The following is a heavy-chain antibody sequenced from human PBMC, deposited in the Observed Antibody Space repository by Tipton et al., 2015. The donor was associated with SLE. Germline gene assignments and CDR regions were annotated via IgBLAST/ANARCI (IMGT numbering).Heavy chain of an antibody. Sequence: RSLRLSCAVSGFTFSSHSVHWVRQAPGKGLEWVAVISSDGNKKYYADSVKGRSTISRDNSKNTLYLQMNTLRPEDTAVYYCASWAGRVDNRELCSGPFDYWGQGTLGTVSS. CDR2: ISSDGNKK. CDR3: ASWAGRVDNRELCSGPFDY. CDR1: GFTFSSHS. D-gene: IGHD1-26*01. V-gene: IGHV3-30*04. J-gene: IGHJ4*02.